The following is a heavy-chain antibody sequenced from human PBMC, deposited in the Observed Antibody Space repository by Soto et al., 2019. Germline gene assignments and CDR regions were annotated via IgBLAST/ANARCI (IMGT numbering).Heavy chain of an antibody. D-gene: IGHD3-3*01. CDR1: GFTFSGYA. J-gene: IGHJ4*02. CDR2: ISASGASA. Sequence: EVQLLESGGGLVQPGESLRLSCAASGFTFSGYAMNWVRRAPGKGLEWVATISASGASAYYADSVKGHFTISRDNSKNTLYLQITSLRDDDSAIYYCAKDDLRFVGPHNYLDHWGPGILVTVSS. V-gene: IGHV3-23*01. CDR3: AKDDLRFVGPHNYLDH.